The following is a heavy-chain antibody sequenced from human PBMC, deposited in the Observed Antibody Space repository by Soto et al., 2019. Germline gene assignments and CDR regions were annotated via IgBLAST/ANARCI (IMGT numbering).Heavy chain of an antibody. V-gene: IGHV3-30*03. Sequence: PGGSLRLSCAASGFTFSSYGMHWVRQAPGKGLEWVAVISYDGSNKYYADSVKGRFTISRDNSKNTLYLQMNSLRAEDTAVYYCACQPTPRFFDYSGKVTLVTVST. CDR2: ISYDGSNK. J-gene: IGHJ4*02. CDR3: ACQPTPRFFDY. CDR1: GFTFSSYG. D-gene: IGHD2-2*01.